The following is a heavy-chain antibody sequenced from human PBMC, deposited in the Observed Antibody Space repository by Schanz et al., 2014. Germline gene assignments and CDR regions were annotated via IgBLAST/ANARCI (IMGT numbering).Heavy chain of an antibody. J-gene: IGHJ4*02. CDR1: GFSFSSYA. Sequence: EVQLLESGGGLVEPGGSLRLSCAASGFSFSSYAMGWVRQARGKGLEWVSAMNESHSTIYYADSVRGRFTISRDNAENTLFLQMNSLRAEDTAVYYCARKVVATIGGYYDNWGQGTLXIVSS. V-gene: IGHV3-23*01. CDR2: MNESHSTI. CDR3: ARKVVATIGGYYDN. D-gene: IGHD5-12*01.